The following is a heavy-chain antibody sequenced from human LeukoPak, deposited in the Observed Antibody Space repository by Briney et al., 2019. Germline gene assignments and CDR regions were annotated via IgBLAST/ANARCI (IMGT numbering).Heavy chain of an antibody. Sequence: SETLSLTCTVSGGSISSYYWSWIRQPPGKGLEWIGYIYYSGSTNYNPSLKSRVTISVDTSKNQFSLKLSSVTAADTAVYYCAGFSGYDSYYFDYWGQGTLVTVPS. V-gene: IGHV4-59*08. J-gene: IGHJ4*02. D-gene: IGHD5-12*01. CDR1: GGSISSYY. CDR2: IYYSGST. CDR3: AGFSGYDSYYFDY.